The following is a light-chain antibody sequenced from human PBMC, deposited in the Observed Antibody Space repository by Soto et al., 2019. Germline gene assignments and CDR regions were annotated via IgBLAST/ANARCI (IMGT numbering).Light chain of an antibody. V-gene: IGLV2-8*01. CDR3: SSYAGSSNV. CDR1: SSDVGGHNY. Sequence: QSALTQPPSASGSPGQSVAISCTGTSSDVGGHNYVSWYQQHPGKAPKLMIYEVNKRPSGVPDRFSGSKSGNTASLTVSGLQAEDEADYYCSSYAGSSNVFRTGTKLTVL. CDR2: EVN. J-gene: IGLJ1*01.